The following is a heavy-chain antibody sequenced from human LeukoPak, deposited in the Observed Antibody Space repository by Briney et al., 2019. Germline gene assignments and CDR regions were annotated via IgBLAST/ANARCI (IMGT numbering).Heavy chain of an antibody. CDR2: TSDDGRST. CDR3: AKEPGYYYYYMDV. V-gene: IGHV3-74*01. J-gene: IGHJ6*03. CDR1: GFTFSSYW. Sequence: GGSLRLSCAASGFTFSSYWIHWVRQAPGKGLVWVSRTSDDGRSTNYADSVKGRFTISRDNAKNTLYLQMNNLRVEDTAVYYCAKEPGYYYYYMDVWGKGTTVTVSS. D-gene: IGHD1-14*01.